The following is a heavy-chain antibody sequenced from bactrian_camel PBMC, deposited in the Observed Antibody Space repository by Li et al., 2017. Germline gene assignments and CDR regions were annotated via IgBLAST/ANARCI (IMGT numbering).Heavy chain of an antibody. CDR3: VTSEYALDEYMY. J-gene: IGHJ4*01. CDR2: IYSDGMQT. D-gene: IGHD4*01. Sequence: HVQLVESGGGLVQPGGSLRLSCAASGFTFSSLFMNWVRQAPAKGLEWVSNIYSDGMQTYYADSAKGRFTISRDNAKNTINLELNSLKTEDTAMYFCVTSEYALDEYMYWGQGTQVTVS. V-gene: IGHV3S6*01. CDR1: GFTFSSLF.